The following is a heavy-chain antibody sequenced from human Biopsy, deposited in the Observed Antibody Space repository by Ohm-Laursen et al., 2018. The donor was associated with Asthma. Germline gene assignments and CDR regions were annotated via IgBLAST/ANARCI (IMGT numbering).Heavy chain of an antibody. CDR3: ARSIYDFWGGYYGMDV. CDR2: ISKDASTQ. Sequence: SLRLSCAASGFSFSNFAIHWVRQAPGKGLEWVGVISKDASTQDYADSVKGRFTMARDNSKNTLDLQMNSLRAEDTAVYYCARSIYDFWGGYYGMDVWSQGTTVTVSS. D-gene: IGHD3-3*01. V-gene: IGHV3-30*07. CDR1: GFSFSNFA. J-gene: IGHJ6*02.